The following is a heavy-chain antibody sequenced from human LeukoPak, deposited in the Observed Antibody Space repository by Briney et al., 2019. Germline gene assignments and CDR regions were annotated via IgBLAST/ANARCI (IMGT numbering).Heavy chain of an antibody. Sequence: SGGSLRLSCAASGFSFRSYGMHWVRHAPGKGLEWVAFIRYDGSNKYYAESVKGRFTISRDNSKNTLYLQMNSLRAEDTAVYYCAKSSGGLPRDYFDYWGQGTLVTVSS. J-gene: IGHJ4*02. CDR3: AKSSGGLPRDYFDY. V-gene: IGHV3-30*02. CDR1: GFSFRSYG. CDR2: IRYDGSNK. D-gene: IGHD1-26*01.